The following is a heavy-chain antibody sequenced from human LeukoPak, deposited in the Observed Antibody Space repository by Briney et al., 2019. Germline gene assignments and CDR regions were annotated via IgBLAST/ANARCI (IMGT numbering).Heavy chain of an antibody. J-gene: IGHJ4*02. CDR2: IYYSGST. D-gene: IGHD1-26*01. V-gene: IGHV4-59*01. CDR3: ARSSSYYAYFDF. Sequence: PSETLSLTCTVSGDSIRTYYWSWIRQPPGKGLEWIGYIYYSGSTYYSPSLKSRVTISVDPSKNQFSLKLSSVTAADTAVYYCARSSSYYAYFDFWGQGTLVTVSS. CDR1: GDSIRTYY.